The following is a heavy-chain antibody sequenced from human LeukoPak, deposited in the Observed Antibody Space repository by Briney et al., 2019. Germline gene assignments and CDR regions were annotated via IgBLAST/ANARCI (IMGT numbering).Heavy chain of an antibody. Sequence: SETLSLTCTVSGGYISSYYWSWIRQPPGEGLEWIGYVYYTGSTNYNPSLKSRVTISVDTSKNQFSLKLSSVSAADTAVYYCARRGPPRTLLRGVKSGWFDPWGQGTLVTVSS. CDR3: ARRGPPRTLLRGVKSGWFDP. D-gene: IGHD3-10*01. CDR2: VYYTGST. CDR1: GGYISSYY. V-gene: IGHV4-59*12. J-gene: IGHJ5*02.